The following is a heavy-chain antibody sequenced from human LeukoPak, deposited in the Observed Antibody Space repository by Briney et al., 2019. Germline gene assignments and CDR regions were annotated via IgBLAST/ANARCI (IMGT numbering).Heavy chain of an antibody. D-gene: IGHD6-13*01. CDR3: AIGRMIPGYSSSWYLNY. V-gene: IGHV4-34*01. CDR1: GGSSSVYY. J-gene: IGHJ4*02. Sequence: PSETLSLTCAVYGGSSSVYYWSWIRQPPGKGLEWIGEINHSGSTNYNPSLKSRVTISVDTTKNQFSLKLRSVTAADTAVYVCAIGRMIPGYSSSWYLNYWGKGTLVTVSS. CDR2: INHSGST.